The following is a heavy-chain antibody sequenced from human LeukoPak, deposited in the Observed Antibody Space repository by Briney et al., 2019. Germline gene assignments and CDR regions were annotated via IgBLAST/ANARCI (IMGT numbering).Heavy chain of an antibody. D-gene: IGHD3-10*01. V-gene: IGHV3-30*03. J-gene: IGHJ4*02. CDR3: ARTPYGGLRGGFDY. CDR2: ISYDGSNK. Sequence: TGGSLRLSCAASGFTFSSYGMHWVRQAPGKGLEWVAVISYDGSNKYYADSVKGRFTISRDNSKNTLYLQMNSLRAEDTAVYYCARTPYGGLRGGFDYWGQGTLVTVSS. CDR1: GFTFSSYG.